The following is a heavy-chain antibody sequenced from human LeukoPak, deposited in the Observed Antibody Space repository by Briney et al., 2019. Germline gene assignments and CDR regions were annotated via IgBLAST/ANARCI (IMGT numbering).Heavy chain of an antibody. Sequence: GASVKVSCKASGYTFTSYDINWVRQATGQGLEWMGWMNPNSANTGYAQKFQGRVTMTRNTSISTAYMELSSLRSEDTAVYYCARGSVVVPAAMRAYYYYGMDVWGQGTTVTVSS. CDR2: MNPNSANT. D-gene: IGHD2-2*01. J-gene: IGHJ6*02. CDR3: ARGSVVVPAAMRAYYYYGMDV. CDR1: GYTFTSYD. V-gene: IGHV1-8*01.